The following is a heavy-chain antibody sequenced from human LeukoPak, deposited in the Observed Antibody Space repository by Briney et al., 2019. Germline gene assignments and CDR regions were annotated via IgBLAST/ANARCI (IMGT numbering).Heavy chain of an antibody. CDR1: GGSCSGYY. V-gene: IGHV4-34*01. Sequence: PSETLSLTCAVYGGSCSGYYWSRIRQPPGKGLEWIGEINHSGSTNYNPSLKSRVTISVDTSKNQFSLKLSSVTAADTAVYYCARGGGIVVVPAAIRPYRYNWFDPWGQGTLVTVSS. CDR2: INHSGST. CDR3: ARGGGIVVVPAAIRPYRYNWFDP. J-gene: IGHJ5*02. D-gene: IGHD2-2*01.